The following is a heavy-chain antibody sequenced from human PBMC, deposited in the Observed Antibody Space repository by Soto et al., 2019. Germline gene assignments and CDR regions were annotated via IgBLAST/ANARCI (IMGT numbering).Heavy chain of an antibody. CDR1: GGSIGHYY. D-gene: IGHD3-16*01. CDR2: VYHTGTT. Sequence: PSETLSLTCTVSGGSIGHYYWSWIRRPPGRGLQWIGYVYHTGTTTYSPSLKSRVTISVDTSKNQVSLRLNSVTAADPAVYYCARDAGPDKLLSYGMDVRGQGTAVTVSS. CDR3: ARDAGPDKLLSYGMDV. V-gene: IGHV4-59*01. J-gene: IGHJ6*02.